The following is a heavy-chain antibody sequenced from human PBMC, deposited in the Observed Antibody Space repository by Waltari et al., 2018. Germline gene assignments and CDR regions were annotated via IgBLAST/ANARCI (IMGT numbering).Heavy chain of an antibody. V-gene: IGHV3-30-3*01. J-gene: IGHJ4*02. CDR2: ISYDGSNK. Sequence: QVQLVESGGGVVQPVRSLRLSCAASGFTFSSYAMHWVRQAPVKGLEWVAVISYDGSNKYYADSVKGRFTISRDNSKNTLYLQMNSLRAEDTAVYYCARDRSSGWYGSLDYWGQGTLVTVSS. CDR1: GFTFSSYA. D-gene: IGHD6-19*01. CDR3: ARDRSSGWYGSLDY.